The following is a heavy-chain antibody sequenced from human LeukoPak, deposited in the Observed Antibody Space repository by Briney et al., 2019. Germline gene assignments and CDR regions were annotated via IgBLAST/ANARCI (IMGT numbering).Heavy chain of an antibody. CDR3: ARSVDSSGYYSN. CDR1: GGSISSYY. D-gene: IGHD3-22*01. Sequence: SETLSLTRTVSGGSISSYYWSWIRQPPGKGLEWIGYIYYSGSTNYNPSLKSRVTISVDTSKNQFSLKLSSVTAADTAVYYCARSVDSSGYYSNWGQGTLVTVSS. J-gene: IGHJ4*02. V-gene: IGHV4-59*08. CDR2: IYYSGST.